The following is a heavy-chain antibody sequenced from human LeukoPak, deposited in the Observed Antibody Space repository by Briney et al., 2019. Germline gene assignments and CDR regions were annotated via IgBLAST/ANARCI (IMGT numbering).Heavy chain of an antibody. CDR2: IKQDGSEK. J-gene: IGHJ4*02. Sequence: GGSLRLSCAASGFTFSSCWMSWVRQAPGKGLEWVANIKQDGSEKYYVDSVKGRFTISRDNAKNSLYLQMNSLRAEDTAVYYCARDPGGYFFDYWGQGTLVTVSS. CDR3: ARDPGGYFFDY. D-gene: IGHD3-10*01. CDR1: GFTFSSCW. V-gene: IGHV3-7*03.